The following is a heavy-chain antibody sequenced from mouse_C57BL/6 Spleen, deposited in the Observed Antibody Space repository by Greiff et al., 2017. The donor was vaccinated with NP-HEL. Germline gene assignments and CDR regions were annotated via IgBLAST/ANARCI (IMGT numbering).Heavy chain of an antibody. V-gene: IGHV1-7*01. Sequence: QVQLQQSGAELVKPGASVKLSCKASGYTFTSYWMHWVKQRPGQGLEWIGYIYPSSGYTKYNQKFKGKATLTADKSSSTAYMQLSSLTSEDSAVYYCASGDYGSDGDRGQGTTLTVSS. D-gene: IGHD1-1*01. J-gene: IGHJ2*01. CDR3: ASGDYGSDGD. CDR1: GYTFTSYW. CDR2: IYPSSGYT.